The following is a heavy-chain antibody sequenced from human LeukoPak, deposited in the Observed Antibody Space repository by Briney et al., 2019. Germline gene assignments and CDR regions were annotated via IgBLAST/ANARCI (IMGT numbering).Heavy chain of an antibody. J-gene: IGHJ5*02. Sequence: GGSLRLSCAASGFTFCSYAMHWVRQAPGKGLEWVAVISYDGSNKYYADSVKGRFTISRDNSKNTLYLQMNSLRAEDTAVYYCARDSYDFWSGYLGQNWFDPWGQGTLVTVSS. CDR2: ISYDGSNK. CDR3: ARDSYDFWSGYLGQNWFDP. V-gene: IGHV3-30-3*01. D-gene: IGHD3-3*01. CDR1: GFTFCSYA.